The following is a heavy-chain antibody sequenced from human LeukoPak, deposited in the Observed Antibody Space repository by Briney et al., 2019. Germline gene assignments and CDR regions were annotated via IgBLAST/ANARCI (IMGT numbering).Heavy chain of an antibody. CDR2: IYYSGST. D-gene: IGHD2-2*01. CDR3: ARGRCSSTSCYANYYYMDV. J-gene: IGHJ6*03. CDR1: GGSISSYY. Sequence: SETLSLTCTVSGGSISSYYWSWIRQPPGKGLEWIGYIYYSGSTNYNPSHKSRVTISVDTSKNQFSLKLSSVTAADTAVYYCARGRCSSTSCYANYYYMDVWGKGTTVTVSS. V-gene: IGHV4-59*12.